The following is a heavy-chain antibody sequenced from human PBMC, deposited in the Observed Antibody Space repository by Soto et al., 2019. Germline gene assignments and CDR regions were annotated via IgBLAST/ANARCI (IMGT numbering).Heavy chain of an antibody. CDR1: GGSLTSYY. V-gene: IGHV4-59*08. CDR2: VYYTGIA. CDR3: ARRIVSKETFEY. Sequence: SETLSLTCTVSGGSLTSYYWSWIRQPPGKGLEWIGFVYYTGIARYNPSLKSRVTISVDTSKNQFSLKLTSVTAADTAIYYCARRIVSKETFEYWGQGTQVTVSS. D-gene: IGHD5-12*01. J-gene: IGHJ4*02.